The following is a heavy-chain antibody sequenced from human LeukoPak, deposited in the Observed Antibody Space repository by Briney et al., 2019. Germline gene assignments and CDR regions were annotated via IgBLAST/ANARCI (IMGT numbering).Heavy chain of an antibody. CDR2: IRYDGSNK. J-gene: IGHJ4*02. V-gene: IGHV3-30*02. CDR3: AKKTGYSSSWRTYYFDY. D-gene: IGHD6-13*01. CDR1: GFTFSSYG. Sequence: PGGSLRLSCAASGFTFSSYGMHWVRQAPGKGLEWVAFIRYDGSNKYYADTVKGRFTISRDNSKNTLYLQMNSLRAEDTAVYYCAKKTGYSSSWRTYYFDYWGQGTLVTVSS.